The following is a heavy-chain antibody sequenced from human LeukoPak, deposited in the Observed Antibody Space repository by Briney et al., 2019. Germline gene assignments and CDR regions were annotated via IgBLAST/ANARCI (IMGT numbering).Heavy chain of an antibody. J-gene: IGHJ6*03. Sequence: GASVKVSCKASGGTFSSYAISWVRQAPGQGLEWMGGIIPIFGTANYAQKFQGRVTITADKSTSTAYMELSSLRSEDTAVYYCAHGGSGSYQARYYYYMDVWGKGTTVTVSS. D-gene: IGHD1-26*01. CDR1: GGTFSSYA. CDR3: AHGGSGSYQARYYYYMDV. CDR2: IIPIFGTA. V-gene: IGHV1-69*06.